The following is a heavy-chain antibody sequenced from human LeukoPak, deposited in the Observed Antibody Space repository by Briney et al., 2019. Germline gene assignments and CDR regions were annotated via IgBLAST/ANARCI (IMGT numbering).Heavy chain of an antibody. D-gene: IGHD5-24*01. CDR3: AREVGYNHFDY. CDR2: IWYDGSNK. Sequence: GGSLRLSCAASGFTFSSYGMPWVRQAPGKGLEWVAVIWYDGSNKYYADSVKGRFTISRDNSKNTLYLQMNSLRAEDTAVYYCAREVGYNHFDYWGQGTLVTVSS. J-gene: IGHJ4*02. CDR1: GFTFSSYG. V-gene: IGHV3-33*01.